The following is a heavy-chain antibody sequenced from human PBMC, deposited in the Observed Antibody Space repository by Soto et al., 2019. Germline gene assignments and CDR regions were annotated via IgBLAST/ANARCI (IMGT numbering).Heavy chain of an antibody. D-gene: IGHD3-9*01. CDR2: INPNSGGT. Sequence: GASVKVSCKASGYTFTGYYMHWVRQAPGQGLEWMGWINPNSGGTNYAQKFQGWVTMTRDTSISTAYMELSRLRSDDTAVYYCARAPYYDILTGYSWSQYYYYMDFWGKGTTVTVSS. CDR3: ARAPYYDILTGYSWSQYYYYMDF. V-gene: IGHV1-2*04. CDR1: GYTFTGYY. J-gene: IGHJ6*03.